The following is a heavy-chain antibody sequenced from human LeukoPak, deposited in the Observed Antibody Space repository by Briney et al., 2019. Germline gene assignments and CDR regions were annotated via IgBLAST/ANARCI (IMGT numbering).Heavy chain of an antibody. CDR1: GFTFSSYS. CDR2: ISSSSSTI. D-gene: IGHD2-2*01. Sequence: GGSLRLSCAASGFTFSSYSMNWVRQAPGKGLEWVSYISSSSSTIYYADSVKGRFTISRDNAKNSLYLQMNSLRAEDTAVYYCAREIGAFLGYCSSTSCPHWGQGTLVTVSS. CDR3: AREIGAFLGYCSSTSCPH. J-gene: IGHJ4*02. V-gene: IGHV3-48*01.